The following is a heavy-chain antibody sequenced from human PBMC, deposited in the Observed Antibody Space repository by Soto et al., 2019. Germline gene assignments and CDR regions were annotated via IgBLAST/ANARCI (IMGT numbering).Heavy chain of an antibody. J-gene: IGHJ3*02. V-gene: IGHV3-9*01. CDR3: AKDYRQVVTAKNAFDI. CDR1: GFTFDDYA. CDR2: ISWNSGSI. D-gene: IGHD2-21*02. Sequence: SLRLSCAASGFTFDDYAMHWVRQAPGKGLEWVSGISWNSGSIGYADSVKGRFTTSRDNAKNSLYLQMNSLRAEDTALYYCAKDYRQVVTAKNAFDIWGQGTMVTVSS.